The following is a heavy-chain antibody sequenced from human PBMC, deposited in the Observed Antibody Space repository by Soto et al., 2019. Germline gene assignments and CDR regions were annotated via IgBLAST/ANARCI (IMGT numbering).Heavy chain of an antibody. CDR2: ISYDGSNK. J-gene: IGHJ4*02. V-gene: IGHV3-30*18. D-gene: IGHD6-19*01. CDR1: GFTFSRYG. Sequence: QVQLVESGGGVVQPGRSLRLSCAASGFTFSRYGMHWVRQAPGTGLEWVAVISYDGSNKYYADSVKGRFTISRDNSKNTLYLQMNSLRAEDTAVYYCAKDLNSSGWPKPDYWGQGTLVTVSS. CDR3: AKDLNSSGWPKPDY.